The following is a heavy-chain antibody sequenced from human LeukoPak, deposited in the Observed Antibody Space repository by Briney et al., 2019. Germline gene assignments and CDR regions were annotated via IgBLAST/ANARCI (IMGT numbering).Heavy chain of an antibody. CDR2: IRSKANSYAT. Sequence: PGGSLRLSCAASGFTFSGSAMHWVRQASGKGLEWVGRIRSKANSYATAYAASVKGRFTISRDNSKNTLYLQMNSLRAEDTAVYYCAKKGYYDGSGYYMYYFDHWGQGTLVTVSS. J-gene: IGHJ4*02. D-gene: IGHD3-22*01. V-gene: IGHV3-73*01. CDR3: AKKGYYDGSGYYMYYFDH. CDR1: GFTFSGSA.